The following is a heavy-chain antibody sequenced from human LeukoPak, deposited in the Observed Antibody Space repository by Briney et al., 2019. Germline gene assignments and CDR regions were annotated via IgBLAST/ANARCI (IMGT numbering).Heavy chain of an antibody. J-gene: IGHJ4*02. CDR2: IKQDESEK. Sequence: GGSLRLSCAASGFTFGSYSMNWVRQAPGKGLEWVANIKQDESEKYYVDSVKGRFTISRDNAKNSLYLQMNSLRAEDTAVYYCARGIAVAGRLIDYWGQGTLVTVSS. D-gene: IGHD6-13*01. CDR3: ARGIAVAGRLIDY. V-gene: IGHV3-7*04. CDR1: GFTFGSYS.